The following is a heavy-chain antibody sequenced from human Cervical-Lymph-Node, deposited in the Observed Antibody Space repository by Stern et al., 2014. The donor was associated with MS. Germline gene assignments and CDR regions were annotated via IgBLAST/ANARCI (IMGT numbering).Heavy chain of an antibody. CDR3: ARAGVEGGTFGGLDY. J-gene: IGHJ4*02. V-gene: IGHV1-69*01. CDR2: IIPSFGTA. D-gene: IGHD3-10*01. CDR1: GDTLSSYL. Sequence: VQLVESGAEVKKPGSSVRVSCKASGDTLSSYLISWVRQAPGQGLEWMGGIIPSFGTAHYAQRFQGKVAITADESTTTAYMELSSLRSDDTAVYYCARAGVEGGTFGGLDYWGQGTLVTVSS.